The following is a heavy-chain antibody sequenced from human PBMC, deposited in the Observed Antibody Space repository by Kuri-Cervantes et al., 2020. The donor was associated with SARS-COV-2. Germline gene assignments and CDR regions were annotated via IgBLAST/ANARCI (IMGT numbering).Heavy chain of an antibody. CDR3: AKDPRYFDWLLANYFDY. D-gene: IGHD3-9*01. CDR1: GFTFDDYA. Sequence: GGSLRLSCAASGFTFDDYAMHWVRQAPGKGLEWVSGISWNSGSIGYADSVKGRFTISRDNSKNTLYLQMNSLRAEDTAVYYCAKDPRYFDWLLANYFDYWGQGTLVTVSS. CDR2: ISWNSGSI. V-gene: IGHV3-9*01. J-gene: IGHJ4*02.